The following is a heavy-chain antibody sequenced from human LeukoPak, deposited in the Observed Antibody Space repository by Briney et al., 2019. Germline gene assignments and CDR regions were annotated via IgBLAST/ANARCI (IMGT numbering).Heavy chain of an antibody. CDR3: ARDIVEPPGSGRYFDN. V-gene: IGHV3-30*02. J-gene: IGHJ4*02. CDR1: GFSFSSYG. CDR2: IRYDGSDK. D-gene: IGHD1-14*01. Sequence: GVSLRLSCAASGFSFSSYGMHWVRQAPGKGLEWVTFIRYDGSDKFYADSVKGRFTTSRDNSRSTLYLQMNSLRPEDTAVYYCARDIVEPPGSGRYFDNWGQGTLITVSS.